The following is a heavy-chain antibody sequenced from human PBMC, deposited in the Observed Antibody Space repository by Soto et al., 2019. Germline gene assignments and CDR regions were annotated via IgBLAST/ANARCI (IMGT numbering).Heavy chain of an antibody. J-gene: IGHJ4*02. CDR1: GFSLSTSGVG. V-gene: IGHV2-5*02. CDR3: ARDSRGLYGFDL. D-gene: IGHD6-19*01. Sequence: QITLKESGPTLVKPTQTLTLTCTFSGFSLSTSGVGVGWIRQPPGKALEWLALIYWDDDKRYSPSLKSRLSITKDTSKNHVVRTLTNMDPADTATYHCARDSRGLYGFDLWGQGTLVTVSS. CDR2: IYWDDDK.